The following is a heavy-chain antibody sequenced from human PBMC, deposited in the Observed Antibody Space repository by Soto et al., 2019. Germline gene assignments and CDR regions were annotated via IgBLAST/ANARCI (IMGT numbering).Heavy chain of an antibody. V-gene: IGHV1-18*01. CDR1: GYTFTSYC. J-gene: IGHJ6*03. CDR2: ISAYNGNT. Sequence: GASVKVSCKASGYTFTSYCISWVRQAPGQGLEWMGWISAYNGNTNYAQKLQGRVTMTTDTSTSTAYMELRSLRSDDTAVYYYARDLGVVITYYYYMDVWGKGTTVTVSS. D-gene: IGHD3-3*01. CDR3: ARDLGVVITYYYYMDV.